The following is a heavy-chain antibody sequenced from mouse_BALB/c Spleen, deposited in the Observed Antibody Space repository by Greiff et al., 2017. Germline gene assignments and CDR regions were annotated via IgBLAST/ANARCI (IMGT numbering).Heavy chain of an antibody. CDR1: GFTFSSYA. Sequence: EVHLVESGGGLVKPGGSLKLSCAASGFTFSSYAMSWVRQTPEKRLEWVASISSGGSTYYPDSVKGRFTISRDNARNILYLQMSSLRSEDTAMYYCARAYDGYYDWFAYWGQGTLVTVSA. CDR2: ISSGGST. V-gene: IGHV5-6-5*01. D-gene: IGHD2-3*01. J-gene: IGHJ3*01. CDR3: ARAYDGYYDWFAY.